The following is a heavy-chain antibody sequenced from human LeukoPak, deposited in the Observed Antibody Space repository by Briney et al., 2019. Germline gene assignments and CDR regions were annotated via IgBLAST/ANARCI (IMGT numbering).Heavy chain of an antibody. J-gene: IGHJ6*03. CDR2: IYVSGYS. CDR3: AGGERRAQKDTYYNHYYYMDV. V-gene: IGHV4-59*11. D-gene: IGHD6-25*01. CDR1: GASISSHY. Sequence: KPSETLSLTCVVSGASISSHYWSWLRQPPGKGLEWIGYIYVSGYSNYNPSLKSRVTLSVDTSNNQFSLRLSSVTAADTAVYFCAGGERRAQKDTYYNHYYYMDVWGKGTTVTVSS.